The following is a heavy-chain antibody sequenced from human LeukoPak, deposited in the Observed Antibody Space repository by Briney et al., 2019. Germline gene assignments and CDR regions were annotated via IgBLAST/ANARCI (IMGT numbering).Heavy chain of an antibody. CDR1: GNSFSTYY. D-gene: IGHD4-23*01. CDR3: ARLPTVVTRVAFDI. V-gene: IGHV4-4*07. J-gene: IGHJ3*02. Sequence: SETLSLTCTVSGNSFSTYYWSWIRQPAGKGLEWIGRIYTSGSTNYNPSLKSRVTMSIDTSKSQFSLKLSSVTAADTAVYYCARLPTVVTRVAFDIWGQGTMVTVSS. CDR2: IYTSGST.